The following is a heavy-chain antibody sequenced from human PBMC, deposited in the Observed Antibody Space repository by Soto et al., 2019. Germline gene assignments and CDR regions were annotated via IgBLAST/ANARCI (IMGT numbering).Heavy chain of an antibody. CDR1: GFTFSSYA. CDR2: ISYDGSNK. V-gene: IGHV3-30-3*01. Sequence: GGSLRLSCAASGFTFSSYAMHWVRQAPGKGLEWVAVISYDGSNKYYADSVKGRFTISRDNSKNTLYLQMNSLRAEDTAVYYCASTGPYGDYDFDYWGQGTLVTVSS. J-gene: IGHJ4*02. D-gene: IGHD4-17*01. CDR3: ASTGPYGDYDFDY.